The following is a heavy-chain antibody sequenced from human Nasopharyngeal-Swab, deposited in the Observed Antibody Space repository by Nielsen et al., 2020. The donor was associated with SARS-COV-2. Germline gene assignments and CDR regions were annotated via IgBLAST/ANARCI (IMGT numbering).Heavy chain of an antibody. J-gene: IGHJ4*02. D-gene: IGHD1-26*01. V-gene: IGHV3-15*01. CDR3: TRATATTGSYC. CDR2: IKSKTDGGTT. CDR1: GFTFSNSW. Sequence: GEYLKISCAASGFTFSNSWMSWVRQAPGKGLEWVGRIKSKTDGGTTDYAAPVKGRFTISIEDSKNTLYLQMNSLKTEDPVVYYCTRATATTGSYCWGQGTLVTVSS.